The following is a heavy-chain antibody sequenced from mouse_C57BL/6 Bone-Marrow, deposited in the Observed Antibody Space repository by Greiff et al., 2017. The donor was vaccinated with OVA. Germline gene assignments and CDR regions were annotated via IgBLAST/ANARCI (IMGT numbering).Heavy chain of an antibody. CDR2: ISSGGSYT. Sequence: EVQLVESGGDLVKPGGSLKLSCAASGFTFSSYGMSWVRQTPDKRLEWVATISSGGSYTYYPDSVKGRFTISRDNAKKTLYLQMCSLKSEDTAMYYCARRGWLLRGYYAMDYWGQGTSVTVSS. D-gene: IGHD2-3*01. J-gene: IGHJ4*01. V-gene: IGHV5-6*01. CDR3: ARRGWLLRGYYAMDY. CDR1: GFTFSSYG.